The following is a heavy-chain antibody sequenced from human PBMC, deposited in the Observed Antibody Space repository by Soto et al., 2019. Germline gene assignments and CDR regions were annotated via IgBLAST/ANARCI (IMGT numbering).Heavy chain of an antibody. CDR2: IIPIFGTA. Sequence: SVKVSCKASGGTFSSYAISWVRQAPGQGLEWMGGIIPIFGTANYAQKFQGRVTITADESTSTAYMELSSLRSEDTAVYYCARPDYDFWSGYYAPAYYYGMDVWGQGTTVTVSS. CDR3: ARPDYDFWSGYYAPAYYYGMDV. J-gene: IGHJ6*02. V-gene: IGHV1-69*13. CDR1: GGTFSSYA. D-gene: IGHD3-3*01.